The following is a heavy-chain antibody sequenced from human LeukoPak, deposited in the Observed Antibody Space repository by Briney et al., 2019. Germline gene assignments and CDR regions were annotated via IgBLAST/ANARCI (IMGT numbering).Heavy chain of an antibody. CDR1: GGSISTYY. CDR2: IYYSGST. V-gene: IGHV4-59*01. D-gene: IGHD2-2*01. CDR3: ARERCSSTTCYFDY. Sequence: SETLSLTCTVSGGSISTYYWSWIRQPPGKGLEWIGYIYYSGSTNYNPSLKGRVTISVDTSKNQFSLKLSSVTAADTAVYYCARERCSSTTCYFDYWGQGALVTVSS. J-gene: IGHJ4*02.